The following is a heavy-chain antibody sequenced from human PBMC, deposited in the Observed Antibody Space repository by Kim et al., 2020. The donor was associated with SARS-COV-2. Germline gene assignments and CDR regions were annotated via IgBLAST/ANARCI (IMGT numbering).Heavy chain of an antibody. J-gene: IGHJ5*02. D-gene: IGHD3-16*01. CDR3: VRAAHMIILGNGDNRFDP. CDR1: GFTFTGYC. CDR2: INPNNGDT. Sequence: ASVKVSCKTSGFTFTGYCMHWVRQAPGQGLEWMGRINPNNGDTIYAQKFQDRVTMTTDTSISTAYMELSSLTSDDTALYYCVRAAHMIILGNGDNRFDPWGQGTLVTVSS. V-gene: IGHV1-2*06.